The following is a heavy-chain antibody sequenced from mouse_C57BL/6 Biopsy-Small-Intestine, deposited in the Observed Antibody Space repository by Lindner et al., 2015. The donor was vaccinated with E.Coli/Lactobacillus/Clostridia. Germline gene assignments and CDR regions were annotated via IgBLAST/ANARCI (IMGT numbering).Heavy chain of an antibody. Sequence: VQLQESGAELARPGASVKLSCKASGYTFTGYGISWVKQRTGQGLEWIGEIYPRSGNTYYNEKFKGKATLTADKSSSTAYMELRSLTSEDSAVYFCARRLPYYFDYWGQGTTLTVSS. V-gene: IGHV1-81*01. J-gene: IGHJ2*01. CDR3: ARRLPYYFDY. CDR2: IYPRSGNT. CDR1: GYTFTGYG.